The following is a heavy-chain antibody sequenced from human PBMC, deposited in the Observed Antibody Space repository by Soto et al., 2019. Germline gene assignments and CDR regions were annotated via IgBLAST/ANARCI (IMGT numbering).Heavy chain of an antibody. V-gene: IGHV3-23*01. CDR1: GFTFSSYV. CDR3: AKGSASGRPYYFDY. CDR2: LTGSSDDT. Sequence: GGSLRLSCAASGFTFSSYVMSWVRQAPGKGLEWVSALTGSSDDTYYADSVKGRFTISRDNSKSTLYLQINSLRDGDTAVYYCAKGSASGRPYYFDYWGQGTLVTVSS. D-gene: IGHD6-6*01. J-gene: IGHJ4*02.